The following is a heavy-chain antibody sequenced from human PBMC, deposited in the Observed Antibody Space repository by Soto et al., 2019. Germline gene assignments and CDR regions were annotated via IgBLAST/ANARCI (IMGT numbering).Heavy chain of an antibody. V-gene: IGHV3-53*01. CDR1: GFTVSSNY. D-gene: IGHD3-22*01. CDR2: IYSGGST. J-gene: IGHJ5*02. CDR3: ARDKGYYYDSSGYHGWFDP. Sequence: EVQLVESGGGLIQPGGSLRLSCAASGFTVSSNYMSWVRQAPGKGLEWVSVIYSGGSTYYADSVKGRFTISRDNSKNTLYLQMNSLRAEDTAVYYCARDKGYYYDSSGYHGWFDPWGQGTLVTVSS.